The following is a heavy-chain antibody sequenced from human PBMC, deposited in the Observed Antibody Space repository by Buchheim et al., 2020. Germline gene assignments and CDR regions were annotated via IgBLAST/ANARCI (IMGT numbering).Heavy chain of an antibody. CDR2: ISYDGSNK. D-gene: IGHD6-13*01. Sequence: QVQLVESGGGVVQPGRSQRLSCAASGFTFSSYAMHWVRQAPGKGLEWVAVISYDGSNKYYADSVKGRFTISRDNSKNTLYLQMNSLRAEDTAVYYCATEYSSSWYSKYYYYYYGMDVWGQGTT. V-gene: IGHV3-30-3*01. CDR3: ATEYSSSWYSKYYYYYYGMDV. J-gene: IGHJ6*02. CDR1: GFTFSSYA.